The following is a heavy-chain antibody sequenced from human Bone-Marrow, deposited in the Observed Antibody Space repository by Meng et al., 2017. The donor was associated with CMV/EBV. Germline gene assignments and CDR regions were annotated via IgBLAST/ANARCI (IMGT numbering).Heavy chain of an antibody. CDR2: ISYDGSNK. CDR1: GFTFSSYA. D-gene: IGHD2-2*01. V-gene: IGHV3-30-3*01. J-gene: IGHJ6*02. Sequence: GGSLRLSCAASGFTFSSYAMHWVRQAPGKGLEWVAVISYDGSNKYYADSVKGRFTISRDNSKIKLYLQMNSLRAEDTAVYYCARDHPNYGSSTSCYGSGGMDVWGQGTTVTVSS. CDR3: ARDHPNYGSSTSCYGSGGMDV.